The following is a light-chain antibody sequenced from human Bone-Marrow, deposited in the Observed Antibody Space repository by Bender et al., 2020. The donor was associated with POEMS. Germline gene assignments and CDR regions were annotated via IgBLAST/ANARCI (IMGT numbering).Light chain of an antibody. V-gene: IGLV2-14*01. CDR2: DVS. Sequence: QSALTQPASVSGSPGQSITISCTGSSSDVGGYNYVSWYQQHPGKAPKLMIYDVSYRPSGVPDRFSGSKSGTSASLTISGLQAEDEADYYCQSYDNSLGGWVFGGGTKLTVL. CDR1: SSDVGGYNY. CDR3: QSYDNSLGGWV. J-gene: IGLJ3*02.